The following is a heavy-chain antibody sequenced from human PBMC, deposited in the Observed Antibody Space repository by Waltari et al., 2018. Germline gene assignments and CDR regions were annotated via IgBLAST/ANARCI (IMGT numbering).Heavy chain of an antibody. CDR1: GFTFSSYG. CDR3: TKAPGFGVVDNWFDP. Sequence: EVQLVETGGGLVQPGGSLRLSCAASGFTFSSYGMSWVRQAPGKGLEWFSASSGSGDSTYYADSVKGRFTISRDNSKNTLYLQMNSLRAEDTAVYYCTKAPGFGVVDNWFDPWGQGTLVTVSS. D-gene: IGHD3-3*01. J-gene: IGHJ5*02. V-gene: IGHV3-23*04. CDR2: SSGSGDST.